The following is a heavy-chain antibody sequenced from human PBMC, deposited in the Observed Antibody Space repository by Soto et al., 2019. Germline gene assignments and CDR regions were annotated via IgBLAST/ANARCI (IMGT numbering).Heavy chain of an antibody. CDR1: GGGNLRDYR. V-gene: IGHV1-69*01. CDR2: IIPKLGSA. D-gene: IGHD2-21*01. CDR3: ARGGDGSNFGAVY. J-gene: IGHJ4*02. Sequence: QVQLVQSGAEVKEPGSSVKVSCKASGGGNLRDYRTTWVRRAPGQGLEWMGGIIPKLGSANYAQNFQGRVTVTADESTNTVYRELRSLRSDDTAVYYCARGGDGSNFGAVYWGQGTPVTVSS.